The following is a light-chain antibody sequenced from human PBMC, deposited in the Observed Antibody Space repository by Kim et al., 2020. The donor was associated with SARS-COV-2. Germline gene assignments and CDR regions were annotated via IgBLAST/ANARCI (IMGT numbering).Light chain of an antibody. V-gene: IGLV3-9*01. CDR1: NIVTKN. J-gene: IGLJ3*02. Sequence: SYELTQPLSVSVALGQTARITCGGNNIVTKNVHWYQQKPGQAPVLVMYRDTNRPSGIPERFSVSNSGNTATLTISRAQAGDDADYSSQLSDSRTWVSGRG. CDR3: QLSDSRTWV. CDR2: RDT.